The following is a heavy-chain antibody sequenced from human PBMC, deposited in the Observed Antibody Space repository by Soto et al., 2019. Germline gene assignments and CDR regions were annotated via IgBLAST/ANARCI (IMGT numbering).Heavy chain of an antibody. CDR3: ARTSPVAGGFDY. J-gene: IGHJ4*02. V-gene: IGHV4-34*01. D-gene: IGHD6-19*01. CDR1: GGSFSGYY. Sequence: SETLSLTCAVYGGSFSGYYWSWIRQPPGKGLEWIGEINHSGSTNYNPSLKSRVTISVDTSKNQLSLKLTSVTAADTAVYYCARTSPVAGGFDYWGQGTLVTVSS. CDR2: INHSGST.